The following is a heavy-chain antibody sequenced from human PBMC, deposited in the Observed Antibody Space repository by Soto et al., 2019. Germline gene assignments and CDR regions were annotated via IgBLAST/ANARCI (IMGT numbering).Heavy chain of an antibody. J-gene: IGHJ4*02. CDR1: GYSFTSYW. Sequence: GESLKISCKGSGYSFTSYWIGWVRQMPGKGLEWMGIIYPGDSDTRYSPSFQGQVTISADKSISTAYLQWSSLKASDTAMYYCARPSSGYCSGGSCYADFHFDYWGQGTLVTVSS. V-gene: IGHV5-51*01. CDR3: ARPSSGYCSGGSCYADFHFDY. CDR2: IYPGDSDT. D-gene: IGHD2-15*01.